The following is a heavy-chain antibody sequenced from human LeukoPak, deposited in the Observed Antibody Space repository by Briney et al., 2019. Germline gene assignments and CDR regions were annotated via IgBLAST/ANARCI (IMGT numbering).Heavy chain of an antibody. Sequence: GASVKVSCKTSGDTFTRDLMHWIRQGPGQGLEWMGVINPTGDYTMYAQKFQGRVIVTRDMSSNTDYMELGSLRSDDTAVYYCARDHSIDDKSWWLDPWGQGTLVTVSS. CDR2: INPTGDYT. CDR1: GDTFTRDL. V-gene: IGHV1-46*01. CDR3: ARDHSIDDKSWWLDP. D-gene: IGHD1-1*01. J-gene: IGHJ5*02.